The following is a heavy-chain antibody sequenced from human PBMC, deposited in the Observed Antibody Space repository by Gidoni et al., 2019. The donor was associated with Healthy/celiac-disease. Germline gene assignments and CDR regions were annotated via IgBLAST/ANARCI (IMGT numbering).Heavy chain of an antibody. CDR1: GGTFSSYA. D-gene: IGHD3-22*01. CDR3: AREGVIGGYPDY. J-gene: IGHJ4*02. CDR2: IIPILGIA. Sequence: QVQLVQSGAEVKKPGSSVKVSCKASGGTFSSYAISWVRQAPGQGLEWMGRIIPILGIANYAQKFQGRVTNTADKSTSTAYMELSSLRSEDTAVYYCAREGVIGGYPDYWGQGTLVTVSS. V-gene: IGHV1-69*04.